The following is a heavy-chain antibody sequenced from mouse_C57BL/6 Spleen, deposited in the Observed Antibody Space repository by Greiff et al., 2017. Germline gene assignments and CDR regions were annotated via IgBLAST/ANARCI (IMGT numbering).Heavy chain of an antibody. D-gene: IGHD1-3*01. CDR2: IDPSDSYT. CDR1: GYTFTSYW. V-gene: IGHV1-69*01. Sequence: QVQLQQPGAELVMPGASVKLSCKASGYTFTSYWMHWVKQRPGQGLEWIGEIDPSDSYTNYNQKFKGKSTLTVDKSSSTAYMQLSSLTSEDSAVYYCARGGIKGWFAYWGQGTLVTVSA. CDR3: ARGGIKGWFAY. J-gene: IGHJ3*01.